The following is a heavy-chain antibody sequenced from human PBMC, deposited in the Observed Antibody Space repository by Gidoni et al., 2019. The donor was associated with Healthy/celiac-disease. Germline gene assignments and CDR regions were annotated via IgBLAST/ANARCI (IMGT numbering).Heavy chain of an antibody. J-gene: IGHJ4*02. CDR3: ARGHYLNIVVVPAALDY. V-gene: IGHV1-8*01. CDR1: GYPFTSYD. Sequence: QVQLVQSGAEVKKPGASVKVSCKASGYPFTSYDINWVRQATGQGLEWMGWMNPNSGNTGYAQKFQGRVTMTRNTSISTAYMELSSLRSEDTAVYYCARGHYLNIVVVPAALDYWGQGTLVTVSS. CDR2: MNPNSGNT. D-gene: IGHD2-2*01.